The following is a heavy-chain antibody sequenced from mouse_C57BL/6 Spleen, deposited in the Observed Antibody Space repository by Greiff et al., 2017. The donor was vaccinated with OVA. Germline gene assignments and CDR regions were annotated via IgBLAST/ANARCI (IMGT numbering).Heavy chain of an antibody. CDR1: GFSLPRSC. CDR2: IWSAGIT. D-gene: IGHD2-4*01. CDR3: ARHDWDDSGAMDY. J-gene: IGHJ4*01. V-gene: IGHV2-6-1*01. Sequence: QVQLKESGPGLVAPSHSLSITCPVSGFSLPRSCVHLFRQPPGKGLEWLVVIWSAGITTYTSSLPSRLSISTDNSKSQVFLKMNSLQTDDTAMYYCARHDWDDSGAMDYWGQGTSVTVSS.